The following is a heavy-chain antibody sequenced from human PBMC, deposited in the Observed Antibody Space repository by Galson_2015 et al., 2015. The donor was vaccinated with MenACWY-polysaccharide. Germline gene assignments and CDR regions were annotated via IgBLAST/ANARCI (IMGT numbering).Heavy chain of an antibody. Sequence: SLRLSCAASGFTFSSYWMSWVRQAPGKGLEWVANIKQDVSEKYYVDSVKGRFTISRDNAKNSLHPQMNSLRAEDTAVYYCARGWLGRYFGLWGRGTLVTVSS. CDR3: ARGWLGRYFGL. CDR2: IKQDVSEK. CDR1: GFTFSSYW. J-gene: IGHJ2*01. D-gene: IGHD5-12*01. V-gene: IGHV3-7*01.